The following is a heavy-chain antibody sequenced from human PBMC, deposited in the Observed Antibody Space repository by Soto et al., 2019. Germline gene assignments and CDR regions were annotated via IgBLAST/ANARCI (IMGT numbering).Heavy chain of an antibody. V-gene: IGHV4-4*02. CDR2: IYHSGST. D-gene: IGHD2-21*02. Sequence: QVPLQESGPRLVRPSGTLSLTCTVSSGSISTANWWSWVRQPPGRGREWVAEIYHSGSTNYNLSLKTPVTLSVDKSKTPFSLRLSSVTAADTAMYYCARRGGGVVLTATTPFDYWGQGTLVTVSS. CDR1: SGSISTANW. CDR3: ARRGGGVVLTATTPFDY. J-gene: IGHJ4*02.